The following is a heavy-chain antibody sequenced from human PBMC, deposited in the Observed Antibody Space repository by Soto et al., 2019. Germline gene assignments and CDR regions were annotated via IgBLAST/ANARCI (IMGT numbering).Heavy chain of an antibody. CDR1: GFTFSSYS. V-gene: IGHV5-51*01. D-gene: IGHD2-2*01. CDR2: IFSSDSSA. CDR3: GTWRGSSWFDY. Sequence: GESLKISCKASGFTFSSYSLGWVRHMPGKGLQWMGNIFSSDSSAKYSPSFVGQVTISVDRSINTAYLQWSSLKASDTAIYYCGTWRGSSWFDYWGPGTLVTVSS. J-gene: IGHJ4*02.